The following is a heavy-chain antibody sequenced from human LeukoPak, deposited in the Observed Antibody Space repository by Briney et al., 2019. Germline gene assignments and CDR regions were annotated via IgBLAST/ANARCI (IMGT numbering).Heavy chain of an antibody. CDR1: GYTFTSYP. D-gene: IGHD4-17*01. CDR2: ITAYNGNT. CDR3: ARGYDYGDYVGDFDY. V-gene: IGHV1-18*01. J-gene: IGHJ4*02. Sequence: ASVKVSCKASGYTFTSYPISWVRQAPGQGLEWMGWITAYNGNTKYAQKLQGRVTMTTDTSTSTVYMDLRGLRSDDTAVYYCARGYDYGDYVGDFDYWGQGTLVTVSS.